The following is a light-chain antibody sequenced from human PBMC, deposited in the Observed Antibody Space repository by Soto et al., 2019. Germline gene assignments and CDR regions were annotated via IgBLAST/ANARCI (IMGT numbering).Light chain of an antibody. CDR2: GAS. Sequence: DIQMTQSPSSLSASRGDRVTITCRASQNITTFLHWYHQKPGKAPKLLIYGASNLQSGVSSRFSASGSGTYFTLTITSLQPEDFASYYCRQTSDFPFTFGPGTTVD. V-gene: IGKV1-39*01. CDR3: RQTSDFPFT. J-gene: IGKJ3*01. CDR1: QNITTF.